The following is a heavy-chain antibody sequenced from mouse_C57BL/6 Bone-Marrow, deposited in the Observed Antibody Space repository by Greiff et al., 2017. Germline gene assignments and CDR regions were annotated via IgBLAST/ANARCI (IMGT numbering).Heavy chain of an antibody. CDR3: ARRDYYDYDWGYAMDY. V-gene: IGHV1-64*01. J-gene: IGHJ4*01. Sequence: VQLQESGTVLARPGASVKMSCKTSGYTFTSYWMHWVKQRPGQGLEWIGMIHPNSGSTNYNEKFKSKATLTVDKSSSTAYMQLSSLTSEDSAVYYCARRDYYDYDWGYAMDYWGQGTSVTVSS. CDR1: GYTFTSYW. D-gene: IGHD2-4*01. CDR2: IHPNSGST.